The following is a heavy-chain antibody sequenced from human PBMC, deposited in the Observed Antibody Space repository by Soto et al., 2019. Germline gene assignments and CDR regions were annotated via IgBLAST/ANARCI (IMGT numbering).Heavy chain of an antibody. CDR3: ARPYCSGGSCLYDY. CDR1: GFTFSSYS. CDR2: ISSSSSYI. J-gene: IGHJ4*02. Sequence: EVQLVESGGGLVKPGGSLRLSCAASGFTFSSYSMNWVRQAPGKGLEWVSSISSSSSYIYYADSVKGRFTISRDNAKNSLYLQMNSLRAEDTAVYYCARPYCSGGSCLYDYWGQGTLVTVSS. V-gene: IGHV3-21*01. D-gene: IGHD2-15*01.